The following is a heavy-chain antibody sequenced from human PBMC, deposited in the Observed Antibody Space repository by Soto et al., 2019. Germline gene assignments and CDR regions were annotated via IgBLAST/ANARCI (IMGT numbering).Heavy chain of an antibody. CDR2: IYHSGST. J-gene: IGHJ5*02. CDR1: SGSISSSNW. CDR3: ARLGVPYCTNGVCYHWFDP. D-gene: IGHD2-8*01. Sequence: QVQLQESGPGLVKPTGTLSLTCAVSSGSISSSNWWSWVRQPPGKGLEWIGEIYHSGSTNYNPSLKSRVTISVDKSKNQFSLKLSSVTAADTAVYYCARLGVPYCTNGVCYHWFDPWGQGTLVTVSS. V-gene: IGHV4-4*02.